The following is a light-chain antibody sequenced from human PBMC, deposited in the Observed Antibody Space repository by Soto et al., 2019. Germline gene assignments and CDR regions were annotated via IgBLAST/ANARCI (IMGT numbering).Light chain of an antibody. J-gene: IGKJ1*01. Sequence: DIQMTQSPSSLSASVGDSVTITSRASQAVRNDVGWYQQKPGRAPKRLIFTASILHSGVPSRFRGSGSRTEFTLTINSLQPEDFATYYCLQHYTYPWTFGQGTKVEIK. CDR1: QAVRND. CDR2: TAS. CDR3: LQHYTYPWT. V-gene: IGKV1-17*01.